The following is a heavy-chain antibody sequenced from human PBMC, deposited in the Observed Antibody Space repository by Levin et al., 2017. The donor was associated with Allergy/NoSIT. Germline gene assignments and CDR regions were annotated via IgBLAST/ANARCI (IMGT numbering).Heavy chain of an antibody. CDR3: ARTFRGRYSSSGSDAFDI. V-gene: IGHV3-30-3*01. CDR1: GFTFSSYA. CDR2: ISYDGSNK. Sequence: PGGSLRLSCAASGFTFSSYAMHWVRQAPGKGLEWVAVISYDGSNKYYADSVKGRFTISRDNSKNTLYLQMNSLRAEDTAVYYCARTFRGRYSSSGSDAFDIWGQGTMVTVSS. D-gene: IGHD6-6*01. J-gene: IGHJ3*02.